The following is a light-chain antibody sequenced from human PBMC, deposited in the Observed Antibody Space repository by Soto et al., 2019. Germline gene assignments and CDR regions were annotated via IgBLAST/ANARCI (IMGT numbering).Light chain of an antibody. J-gene: IGKJ1*01. V-gene: IGKV3-20*01. CDR1: QSVSSSY. Sequence: EIVFTPSPSNLSLSPGERATLSCRASQSVSSSYLAWYQQKPGQAPRLLIYGASSRATGIPDRFSGSGSGTDFTLTISRLEPEDFAVYYCQQYGSSPWTFGQGTKVDI. CDR3: QQYGSSPWT. CDR2: GAS.